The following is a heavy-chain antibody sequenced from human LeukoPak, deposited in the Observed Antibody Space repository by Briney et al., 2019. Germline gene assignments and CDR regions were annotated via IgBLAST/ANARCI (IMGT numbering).Heavy chain of an antibody. CDR1: GFTFSSYS. CDR2: ISSSSSYI. Sequence: PGGSLRLSCAASGFTFSSYSMNWVRQAPGKGLEWVSSISSSSSYICYADSVKGRFTISRDNAKNSLYLQMNSLRAEDTAVYYCARDLYDSSGLDYWGQGTLVTVSS. J-gene: IGHJ4*02. V-gene: IGHV3-21*01. D-gene: IGHD3-22*01. CDR3: ARDLYDSSGLDY.